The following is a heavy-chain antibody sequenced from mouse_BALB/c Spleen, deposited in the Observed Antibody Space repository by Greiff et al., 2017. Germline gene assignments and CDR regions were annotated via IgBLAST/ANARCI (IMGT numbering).Heavy chain of an antibody. CDR1: GYTFTDYE. D-gene: IGHD1-1*01. Sequence: PVQQSGAELVRPGASVTLSCKASGYTFTDYEMHWVKQTPVHGLEWIGAIDPETGGTAYNQKFKGKATLTADKSSSTAYMELRSLTSEDSAVYYCTRDGSSSYAMDYWGQGTSVTVSS. V-gene: IGHV1-15*01. CDR3: TRDGSSSYAMDY. J-gene: IGHJ4*01. CDR2: IDPETGGT.